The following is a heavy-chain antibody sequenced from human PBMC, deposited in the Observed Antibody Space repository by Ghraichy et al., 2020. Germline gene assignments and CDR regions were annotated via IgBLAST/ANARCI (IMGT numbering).Heavy chain of an antibody. D-gene: IGHD7-27*01. CDR3: ARHWGTGLRVYYGMDV. CDR1: GGSISSYY. V-gene: IGHV4-59*01. J-gene: IGHJ6*02. Sequence: SETLSLTCTVSGGSISSYYWSWIRQPPGKGLEWIGYIYYSGSTNYNPSLKSRVTISVDTSKNQFSLKLSSVTAADTAVYYCARHWGTGLRVYYGMDVWGQGTTVTVSS. CDR2: IYYSGST.